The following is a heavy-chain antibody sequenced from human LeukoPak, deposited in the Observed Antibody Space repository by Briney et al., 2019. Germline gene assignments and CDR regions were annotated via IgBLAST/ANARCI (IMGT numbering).Heavy chain of an antibody. CDR1: GGSVSSSHYY. Sequence: SETLSLTCSVSGGSVSSSHYYWGWIRQPPGEGLHWIGNIYYSGSTYYNPSLESRVTISLDTSKNYFSLKLGSVTAADAAVYYCARQVSDYYYYYMDVWGKGTAVTVSS. V-gene: IGHV4-39*01. CDR3: ARQVSDYYYYYMDV. CDR2: IYYSGST. D-gene: IGHD5/OR15-5a*01. J-gene: IGHJ6*03.